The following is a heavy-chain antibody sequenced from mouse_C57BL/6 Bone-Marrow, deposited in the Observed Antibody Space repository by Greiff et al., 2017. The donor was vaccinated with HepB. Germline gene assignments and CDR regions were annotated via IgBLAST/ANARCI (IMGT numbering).Heavy chain of an antibody. CDR3: SRQLRLLAMDY. J-gene: IGHJ4*01. V-gene: IGHV5-6*01. CDR2: ISSGGSYT. D-gene: IGHD3-2*02. CDR1: GFTFSSYG. Sequence: EVQRVESGGDLVKPGGSLKLSCAASGFTFSSYGMSWVRQTPDKRLEWVATISSGGSYTYYPDSVKGRFTISRDNAKNTLYLQMSSLKSEDTAMYYCSRQLRLLAMDYWGQGTSVTVSS.